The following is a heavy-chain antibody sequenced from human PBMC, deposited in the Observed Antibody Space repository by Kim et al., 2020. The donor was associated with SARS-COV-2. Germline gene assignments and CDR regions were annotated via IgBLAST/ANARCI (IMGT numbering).Heavy chain of an antibody. J-gene: IGHJ4*02. CDR3: AREGCNFGRPIDH. V-gene: IGHV3-11*01. Sequence: YAGSVKGRFTASRDSAKHSLYLQINSLRAEDTSVYYCAREGCNFGRPIDHWGQGTLVTVSS. D-gene: IGHD1-1*01.